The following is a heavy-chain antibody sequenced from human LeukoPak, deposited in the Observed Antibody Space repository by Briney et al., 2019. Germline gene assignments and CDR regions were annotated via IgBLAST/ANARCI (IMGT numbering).Heavy chain of an antibody. J-gene: IGHJ6*03. Sequence: GGSLRLSCAASGFTFSSYSMNWVRQAPGKGLEWVSYISSSSSTIYYADSVKGRFTISRDNAKNSLYLQMNSLRAEDTAVYYCARTYYGSGSLYYYYYYMDVWGKGTTVTVSS. CDR2: ISSSSSTI. V-gene: IGHV3-48*01. D-gene: IGHD3-10*01. CDR1: GFTFSSYS. CDR3: ARTYYGSGSLYYYYYYMDV.